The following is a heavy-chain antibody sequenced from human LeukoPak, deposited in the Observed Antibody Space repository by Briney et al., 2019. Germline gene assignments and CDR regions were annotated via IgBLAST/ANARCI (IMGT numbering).Heavy chain of an antibody. CDR3: AKDRSYDILTVTDY. D-gene: IGHD3-9*01. Sequence: GRSLRLSCAASGFTFSSYGMYWVRQAPGKGLEWVAVISYDGSNKYYADSVKGRFTICRDNSKNTLYLQMNSLRAEDTAVYYCAKDRSYDILTVTDYWGQGTLVTVSS. J-gene: IGHJ4*02. CDR2: ISYDGSNK. CDR1: GFTFSSYG. V-gene: IGHV3-30*18.